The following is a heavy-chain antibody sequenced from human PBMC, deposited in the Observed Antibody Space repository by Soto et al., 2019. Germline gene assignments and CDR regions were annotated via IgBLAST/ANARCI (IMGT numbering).Heavy chain of an antibody. V-gene: IGHV2-5*01. Sequence: QITLKESGPTLVKPTATLTLTCTFSGFSVATTGVGVGWVRQPPGKALEFLAVIYWNDDKRYSPSLRNRLTITKEASRNQVVLKMTDMDPVDTATYYCAHIDYTDYLKHPLAYWGPGTPVTVSP. CDR3: AHIDYTDYLKHPLAY. J-gene: IGHJ4*02. CDR2: IYWNDDK. D-gene: IGHD4-17*01. CDR1: GFSVATTGVG.